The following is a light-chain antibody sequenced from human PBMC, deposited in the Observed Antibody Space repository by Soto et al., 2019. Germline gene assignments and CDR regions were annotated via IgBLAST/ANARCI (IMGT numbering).Light chain of an antibody. CDR1: SSNIASNT. J-gene: IGLJ1*01. CDR2: SND. CDR3: ASWDDTPNAHV. V-gene: IGLV1-44*01. Sequence: QSVLTQPPSASGTPGQRVTVSCSGSSSNIASNTVNWYQQLPGTAPKLLIYSNDQRPSGVPDRFSASKSGTSASLAISGLQSEDEADYYCASWDDTPNAHVFAPGTNVT.